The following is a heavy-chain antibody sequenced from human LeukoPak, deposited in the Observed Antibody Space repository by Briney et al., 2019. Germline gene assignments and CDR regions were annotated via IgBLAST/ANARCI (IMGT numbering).Heavy chain of an antibody. CDR1: GFTFDDYA. Sequence: GRSLRLSCAASGFTFDDYAMHWVRQAPGKGLEWVSGISWNSGSIGYADSVKGRFTISRDDAKNSLYLQMNSLRVEDTAVYYCGREWAVDFWGQGTLVTVSS. CDR3: GREWAVDF. J-gene: IGHJ4*02. CDR2: ISWNSGSI. V-gene: IGHV3-9*01.